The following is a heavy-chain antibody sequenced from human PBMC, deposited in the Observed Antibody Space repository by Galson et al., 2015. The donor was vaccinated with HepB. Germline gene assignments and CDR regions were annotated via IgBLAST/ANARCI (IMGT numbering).Heavy chain of an antibody. CDR1: GFTFSSYA. CDR2: ISSNGGST. D-gene: IGHD2/OR15-2a*01. V-gene: IGHV3-64*01. CDR3: ARGGLAVLSSLRFDP. Sequence: SLRLSCAASGFTFSSYAMHWVRQAPGKGLEYVSAISSNGGSTYYANSVKGRFTISRDNSKNTLYLQMGSLRAEDVAVYYCARGGLAVLSSLRFDPWGQGTLVTVSS. J-gene: IGHJ5*02.